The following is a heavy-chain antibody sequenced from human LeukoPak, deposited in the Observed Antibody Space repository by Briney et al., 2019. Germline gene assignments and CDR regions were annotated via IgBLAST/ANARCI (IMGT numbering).Heavy chain of an antibody. CDR1: GYTFTSYD. CDR3: ARGLLAFDI. D-gene: IGHD3-3*01. V-gene: IGHV1-8*01. CDR2: MNPNSGKT. Sequence: ASVKVSCKASGYTFTSYDINWVRQATGQGIEWMGWMNPNSGKTGYAQKFQGRVTIKRNTSISTAYMELSSLRSEDTAVYYCARGLLAFDIWGQGTMVTVSS. J-gene: IGHJ3*02.